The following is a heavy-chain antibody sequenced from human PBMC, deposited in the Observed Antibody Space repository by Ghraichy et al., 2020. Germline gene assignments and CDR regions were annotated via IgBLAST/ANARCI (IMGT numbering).Heavy chain of an antibody. Sequence: ASVKVSCKASGYTFTSFYIRWARQAPGQGLEWMGVINASGGSTDYALKFQGRVTMTRDTSTSTVYMELSSLTSEDTAVYYCARGGWYCDYYGSGHSGMDVWGQGTTVTVSS. CDR1: GYTFTSFY. V-gene: IGHV1-46*01. CDR2: INASGGST. J-gene: IGHJ6*02. CDR3: ARGGWYCDYYGSGHSGMDV. D-gene: IGHD3-10*01.